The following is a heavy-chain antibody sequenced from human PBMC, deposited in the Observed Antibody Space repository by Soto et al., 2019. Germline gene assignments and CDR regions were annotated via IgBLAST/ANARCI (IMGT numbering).Heavy chain of an antibody. Sequence: SPTLSLTCAISRDSVSSKSAAWNWIRQSPSRGLEWLGRTYYRSKWSTDYAVSMKSRITINPDTSKNQFSLQLNSVTPEDTAVYYCTRALSGSYDSWGQGTLVTVSS. CDR2: TYYRSKWST. CDR1: RDSVSSKSAA. J-gene: IGHJ5*01. D-gene: IGHD1-26*01. CDR3: TRALSGSYDS. V-gene: IGHV6-1*01.